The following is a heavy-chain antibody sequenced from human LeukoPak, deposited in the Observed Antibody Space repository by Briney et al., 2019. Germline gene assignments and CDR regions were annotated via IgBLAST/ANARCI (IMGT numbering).Heavy chain of an antibody. J-gene: IGHJ4*02. CDR1: GYTFTSYG. D-gene: IGHD3-22*01. Sequence: GASVKVSCKASGYTFTSYGFSWVRQAPGQGLEWMGWISVYSGNTKYAQKLQGRVTMTTDTSTSTSYMELRSLRFDDTAVYYCARDSYDSSGNYLDYWGQGTLVTVSS. V-gene: IGHV1-18*01. CDR3: ARDSYDSSGNYLDY. CDR2: ISVYSGNT.